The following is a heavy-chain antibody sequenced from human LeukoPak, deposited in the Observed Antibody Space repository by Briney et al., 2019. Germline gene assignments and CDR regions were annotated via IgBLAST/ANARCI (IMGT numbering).Heavy chain of an antibody. J-gene: IGHJ6*03. Sequence: ASVKVSCKASGYTFTSYDINWVRQATGQGLEWMGWMNPNSGNTGYAQKFQGRVTMTRNASISTAYMELSSLRSEDTAVYYCARDSYQLLYESAMDVWGKGTTVTVSS. D-gene: IGHD2-2*02. CDR1: GYTFTSYD. V-gene: IGHV1-8*01. CDR3: ARDSYQLLYESAMDV. CDR2: MNPNSGNT.